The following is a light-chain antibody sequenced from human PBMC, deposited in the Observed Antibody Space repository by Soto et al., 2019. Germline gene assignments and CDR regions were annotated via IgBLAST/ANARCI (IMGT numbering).Light chain of an antibody. J-gene: IGKJ1*01. Sequence: DIQMTQSPSSVSASVGDTVTITCRASQGISSWLAWYQQKPGKAPKLLIYGASRLQIEVPPRFSGSESGTDFTLTISSLQPEESATYYCQQANSFPWTFGQGTKVEIK. CDR3: QQANSFPWT. CDR2: GAS. V-gene: IGKV1-12*01. CDR1: QGISSW.